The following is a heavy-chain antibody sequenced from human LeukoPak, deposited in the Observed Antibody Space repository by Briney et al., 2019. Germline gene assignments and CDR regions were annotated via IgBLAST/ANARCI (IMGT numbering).Heavy chain of an antibody. V-gene: IGHV3-23*01. Sequence: GGSLRLSCAASGFTFSSSAMSWVRQAPGKGLEWVSAISNNGGYTYYADSVQGRFTISRDNSKNTLYLQLNSLRAGDTAIYYCAKDLTYYYDSTGYYFDYWGQGTLVTVSS. CDR2: ISNNGGYT. D-gene: IGHD3-22*01. CDR1: GFTFSSSA. CDR3: AKDLTYYYDSTGYYFDY. J-gene: IGHJ4*02.